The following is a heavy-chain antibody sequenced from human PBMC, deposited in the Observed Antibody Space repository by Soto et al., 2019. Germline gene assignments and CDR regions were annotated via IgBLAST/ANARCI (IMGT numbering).Heavy chain of an antibody. V-gene: IGHV1-8*02. Sequence: QVQLMQSGAEVQMPGASVKVACKASGYTFATLDINWVRQTTGQGLEWMGWMSPGNGKTGYSQKFQGRISMSRDTSLSTAYLELSSLRPEDTAVYYCARGVLQGLDYWGQGTLVTVSS. CDR3: ARGVLQGLDY. CDR2: MSPGNGKT. J-gene: IGHJ4*02. CDR1: GYTFATLD. D-gene: IGHD2-15*01.